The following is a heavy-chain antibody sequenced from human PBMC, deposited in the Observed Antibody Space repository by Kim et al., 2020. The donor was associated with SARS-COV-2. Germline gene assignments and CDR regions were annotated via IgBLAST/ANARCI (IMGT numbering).Heavy chain of an antibody. CDR3: ARHGAVTSFVFDP. Sequence: PSPKRRVTISVDTSKNQFSLRLTSVTAADTAVYYCARHGAVTSFVFDPWGQGTLVTVSS. J-gene: IGHJ5*02. D-gene: IGHD2-2*01. V-gene: IGHV4-39*01.